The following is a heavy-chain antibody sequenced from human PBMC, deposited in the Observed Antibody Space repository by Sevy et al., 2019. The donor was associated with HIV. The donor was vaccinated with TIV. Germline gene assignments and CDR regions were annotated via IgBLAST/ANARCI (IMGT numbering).Heavy chain of an antibody. J-gene: IGHJ4*02. CDR3: AEIAARLQSRGGY. CDR1: GGSISSSRYY. CDR2: IYYSGST. Sequence: ETLSLTCTVSGGSISSSRYYWGWIRQPPGKGLEWFGSIYYSGSTYYNPSLKSRVTISVDTSKNQFSLKLSSVTAADTAVYYCAEIAARLQSRGGYWGQGTLVTVSS. D-gene: IGHD6-6*01. V-gene: IGHV4-39*01.